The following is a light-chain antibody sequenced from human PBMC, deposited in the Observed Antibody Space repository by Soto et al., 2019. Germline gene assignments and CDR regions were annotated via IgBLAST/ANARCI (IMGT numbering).Light chain of an antibody. CDR2: GAS. J-gene: IGKJ1*01. V-gene: IGKV3-20*01. CDR1: QSVSSSY. Sequence: EIVLTQSPATLSLSPGERATLSCRASQSVSSSYLAWYQQKPGQAPRLLIYGASSRATGIPDRFSGSGSGTAFTLTISRLEPEDFAVYYCQRYGSSRTFGQGTKVEIK. CDR3: QRYGSSRT.